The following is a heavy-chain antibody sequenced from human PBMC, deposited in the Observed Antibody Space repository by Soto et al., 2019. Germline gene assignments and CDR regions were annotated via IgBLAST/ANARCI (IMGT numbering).Heavy chain of an antibody. D-gene: IGHD5-12*01. J-gene: IGHJ4*02. CDR2: IKGDGSET. CDR1: GFTFSSYW. V-gene: IGHV3-74*01. CDR3: LRGNSGYGNFDY. Sequence: GGSLRLSCAASGFTFSSYWMHWVRQAPGKGLVWVSRIKGDGSETNYADSVKGRFTISRDNAKNTLYLQLNSLRAEDTAVYYCLRGNSGYGNFDYWGQGTRVTVFS.